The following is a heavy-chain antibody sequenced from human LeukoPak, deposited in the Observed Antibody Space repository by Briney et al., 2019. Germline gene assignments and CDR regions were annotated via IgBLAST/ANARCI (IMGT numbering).Heavy chain of an antibody. CDR2: ISGSGGST. Sequence: QSGGSLRLSCAASGFTFSDYAMSWVRQAPGKGLEWVSAISGSGGSTYYADSVKGRFTISRDNSKNTLYLQMNSLRAEDTAVYYCAAGLYSSGLNWFDPWGQGTLVTVSS. V-gene: IGHV3-23*01. D-gene: IGHD6-19*01. CDR1: GFTFSDYA. CDR3: AAGLYSSGLNWFDP. J-gene: IGHJ5*02.